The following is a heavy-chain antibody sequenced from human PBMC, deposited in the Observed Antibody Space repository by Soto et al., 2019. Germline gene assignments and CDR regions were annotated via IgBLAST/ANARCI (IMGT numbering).Heavy chain of an antibody. D-gene: IGHD2-21*01. Sequence: EVQLVESGGGLVQPGGSLRLSCAASGFSFSDHFMDWVRQAPGKGLQWVGRIQTKRQNYSTQYATSLEGRFSISRDDSENSLYLQVNRLKTEDTAVYFCTSIRGTFGYWGPGTLVTVSS. CDR2: IQTKRQNYST. CDR3: TSIRGTFGY. V-gene: IGHV3-72*01. CDR1: GFSFSDHF. J-gene: IGHJ4*02.